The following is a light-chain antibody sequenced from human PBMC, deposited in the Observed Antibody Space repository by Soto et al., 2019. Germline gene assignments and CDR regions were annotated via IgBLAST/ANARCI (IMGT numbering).Light chain of an antibody. Sequence: QSALTQPASVSGSPGQSITISCTGTSSDIGTYKNVSWFQHHPGKAPKLIIFEVSNRPSGISDRFSGFKSANTAYLTISGVQPEDEADYRCRSYTAIKTVVFGGGTKVTVL. CDR2: EVS. CDR1: SSDIGTYKN. J-gene: IGLJ2*01. CDR3: RSYTAIKTVV. V-gene: IGLV2-14*01.